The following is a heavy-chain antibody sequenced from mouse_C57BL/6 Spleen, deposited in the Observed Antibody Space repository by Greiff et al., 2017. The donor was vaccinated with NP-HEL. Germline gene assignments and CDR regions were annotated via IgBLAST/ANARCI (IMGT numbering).Heavy chain of an antibody. CDR3: ARGYGSSYDWYFDV. CDR1: GYTFTSYW. V-gene: IGHV1-50*01. Sequence: QVQLKESGAELVKPGASVKLSCKASGYTFTSYWMQWVKQRPGQGLEWIGEIDPSDSYTNYNQKFKGKATLTVDTSSSTAYMQLSSLTSEDSAVYYCARGYGSSYDWYFDVWGTGTTVTVSS. D-gene: IGHD1-1*01. J-gene: IGHJ1*03. CDR2: IDPSDSYT.